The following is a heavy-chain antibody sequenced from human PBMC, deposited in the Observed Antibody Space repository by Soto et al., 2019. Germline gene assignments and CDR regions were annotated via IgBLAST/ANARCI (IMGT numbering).Heavy chain of an antibody. Sequence: NPSETLSLTCAVYGGSFSGYYWSWIRQPPGKGLEWIGEINHSGSTNYNPSLKSRVTISVDTSKNQFSLKLSSVTAADTAVYYCARAESYYGSGRVFDYWGQGTLVTVSS. CDR2: INHSGST. J-gene: IGHJ4*02. V-gene: IGHV4-34*01. CDR1: GGSFSGYY. D-gene: IGHD3-10*01. CDR3: ARAESYYGSGRVFDY.